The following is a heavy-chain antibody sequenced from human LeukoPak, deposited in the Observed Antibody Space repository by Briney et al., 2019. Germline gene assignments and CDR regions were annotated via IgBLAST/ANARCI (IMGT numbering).Heavy chain of an antibody. V-gene: IGHV4-34*01. J-gene: IGHJ4*02. Sequence: SETLSLTCAVYGGSFSGYYWSWIRQPPGKGLEWIGEINHSGSTNYNPSLKSRVTISVDTSKNQFSLKLSSVTAADTAVYYCARGSYDYVWGSYRPDRDYWGQGTLVTVSS. CDR1: GGSFSGYY. CDR3: ARGSYDYVWGSYRPDRDY. D-gene: IGHD3-16*02. CDR2: INHSGST.